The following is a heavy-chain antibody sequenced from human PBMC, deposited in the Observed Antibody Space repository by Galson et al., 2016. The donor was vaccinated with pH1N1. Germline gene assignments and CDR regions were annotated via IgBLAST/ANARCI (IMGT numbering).Heavy chain of an antibody. CDR3: ARAGYGDYSNYFDY. J-gene: IGHJ4*02. V-gene: IGHV1-18*01. CDR2: ISAYNGNT. CDR1: GYTFTTFG. D-gene: IGHD4-17*01. Sequence: QSGAEVTEPGASVKVSCKASGYTFTTFGVSWVRQAPGQGLEWMGWISAYNGNTNYAQRLQGRVTMTTDTSTSTAYMELRSLRSVDTAVYYCARAGYGDYSNYFDYWGQGTLVTVSS.